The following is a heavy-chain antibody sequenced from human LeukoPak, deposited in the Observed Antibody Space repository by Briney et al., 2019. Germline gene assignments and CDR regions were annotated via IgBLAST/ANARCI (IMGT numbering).Heavy chain of an antibody. Sequence: VSVKVSCKASGYTFTTSMHWVRQAPGQGLEWMGWINPNSGGTNYAQNFQGRVTMTRDTSIHTAYMELSRLRSDDTAVYFCARDSGLDYWGQGTLVTVSS. CDR1: GYTFTTS. CDR2: INPNSGGT. V-gene: IGHV1-2*02. CDR3: ARDSGLDY. D-gene: IGHD2-15*01. J-gene: IGHJ4*02.